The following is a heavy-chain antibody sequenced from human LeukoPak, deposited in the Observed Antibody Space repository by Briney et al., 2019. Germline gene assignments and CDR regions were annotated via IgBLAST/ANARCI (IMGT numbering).Heavy chain of an antibody. V-gene: IGHV1-18*01. CDR1: GYTFTSYG. CDR3: ARVSGSGIKGAFDI. CDR2: ISAYNGNT. Sequence: ASVKVSCKASGYTFTSYGISWVRQAPGQGLEWMGWISAYNGNTNYAQKLQGRVTMTTDTSTSTAYMGLRSLRSDDTAVYYCARVSGSGIKGAFDIWGQGTMVTVSS. D-gene: IGHD3-10*01. J-gene: IGHJ3*02.